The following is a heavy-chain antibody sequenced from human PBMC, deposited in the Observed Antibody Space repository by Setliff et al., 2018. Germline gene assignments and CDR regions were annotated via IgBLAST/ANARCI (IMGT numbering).Heavy chain of an antibody. CDR1: GFTFNNYA. Sequence: GGSLRLSCAASGFTFNNYAMSWVPQAPGKRLEWVSVVYRGGTTTFYADSVKGRFTISRDDSKNTLYLQMNSLTVDDTAVYYCAKDLGDDGHYYYYMDVWGKGTTVTVSS. CDR2: VYRGGTTT. D-gene: IGHD4-17*01. J-gene: IGHJ6*03. V-gene: IGHV3-23*03. CDR3: AKDLGDDGHYYYYMDV.